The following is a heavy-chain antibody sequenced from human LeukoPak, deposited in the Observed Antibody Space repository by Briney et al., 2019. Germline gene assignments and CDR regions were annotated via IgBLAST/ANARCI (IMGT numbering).Heavy chain of an antibody. Sequence: ASVKVSCKASGYTFTGYYMHWVRQAPGQGLEWMGWINPNSGGTNYAQKFQGRVTMTRDTSISTAYMELSRLRSDDTAVYYCARDSRRLRYYYGSGSYAPSVYYYYYMDVWGKGTTVTVSS. D-gene: IGHD3-10*01. CDR1: GYTFTGYY. CDR2: INPNSGGT. J-gene: IGHJ6*03. CDR3: ARDSRRLRYYYGSGSYAPSVYYYYYMDV. V-gene: IGHV1-2*02.